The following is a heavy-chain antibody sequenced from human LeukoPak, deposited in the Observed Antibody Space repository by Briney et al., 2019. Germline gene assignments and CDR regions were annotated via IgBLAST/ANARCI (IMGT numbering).Heavy chain of an antibody. Sequence: ASVKVSCKASGYTFSSYGISWVRQAPGQGLEWMGWISAYSGYTNYAQKFQGRVTMTRNTSISTAYMELSGLRSEDTAVYYCARARGIAAAGALPPGYWGQGTLVTVSS. D-gene: IGHD6-13*01. J-gene: IGHJ4*02. CDR2: ISAYSGYT. V-gene: IGHV1-18*01. CDR3: ARARGIAAAGALPPGY. CDR1: GYTFSSYG.